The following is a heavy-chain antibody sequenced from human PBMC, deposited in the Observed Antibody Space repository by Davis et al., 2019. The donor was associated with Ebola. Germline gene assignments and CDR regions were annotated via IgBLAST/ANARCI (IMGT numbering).Heavy chain of an antibody. V-gene: IGHV2-5*01. CDR1: GFSLSTSGVG. J-gene: IGHJ4*02. D-gene: IGHD1-26*01. CDR3: AHRPNSRSYLPFDY. Sequence: SGPTLVKPTQTLTLTCTFSGFSLSTSGVGVGWIRQPPGKALEWLALIYWNDDKRYSPSLKSRLTITKDTSKNQVVLTMTNMDPVDTATYYCAHRPNSRSYLPFDYWGQGTLVTVSS. CDR2: IYWNDDK.